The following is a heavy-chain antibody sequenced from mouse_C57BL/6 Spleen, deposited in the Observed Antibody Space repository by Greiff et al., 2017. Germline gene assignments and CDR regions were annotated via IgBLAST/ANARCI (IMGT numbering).Heavy chain of an antibody. CDR1: GYTFTDYY. CDR3: ARNPPWDVGAMDY. D-gene: IGHD4-1*01. Sequence: VQLQQSGPELVKPGASVKISCKASGYTFTDYYMNWVKQSHGKSLEWIGDINPNNGGTSYNQKFKGKATLTVDKSSSTAYMELRSLTSEDSAVYYCARNPPWDVGAMDYWGQGTSVTVSS. V-gene: IGHV1-26*01. CDR2: INPNNGGT. J-gene: IGHJ4*01.